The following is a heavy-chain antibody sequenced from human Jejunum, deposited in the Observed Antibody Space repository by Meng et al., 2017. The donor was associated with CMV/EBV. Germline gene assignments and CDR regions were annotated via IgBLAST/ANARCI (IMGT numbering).Heavy chain of an antibody. CDR2: MYYSGST. CDR3: ARDNSGWYLDY. J-gene: IGHJ4*02. CDR1: GGSLSRHSNY. V-gene: IGHV4-39*07. Sequence: VRGGSLSRHSNYGGWIRQSPGKGLEWIGTMYYSGSTQYNPSLKSRVTISVDTSKNQFSLNLSSVTAADTAVYYCARDNSGWYLDYWGQGALVTVSS. D-gene: IGHD5-12*01.